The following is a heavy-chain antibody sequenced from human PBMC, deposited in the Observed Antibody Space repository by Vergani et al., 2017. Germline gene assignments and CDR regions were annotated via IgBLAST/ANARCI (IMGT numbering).Heavy chain of an antibody. D-gene: IGHD3-10*01. CDR1: GYSITSGYY. CDR2: IYHTGSA. V-gene: IGHV4-38-2*01. Sequence: QVQLLESGPGLLKPSETLSLTCSVSGYSITSGYYWVWTRQPPGRGLEWIGSIYHTGSAYYNPALKSRVTVSVDTSMNQVSLKLNSVTAADTAVYYCVRTVALWFGETKDGGWFDPWGQGTRVTGTS. J-gene: IGHJ5*02. CDR3: VRTVALWFGETKDGGWFDP.